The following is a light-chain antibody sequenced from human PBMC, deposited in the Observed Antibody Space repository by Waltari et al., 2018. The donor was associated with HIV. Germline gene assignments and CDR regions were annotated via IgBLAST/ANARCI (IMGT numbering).Light chain of an antibody. J-gene: IGLJ3*02. V-gene: IGLV6-57*04. CDR2: EDH. CDR3: QSYDSSNLVAWV. Sequence: NFMLTQPLSVSGSLGKTVTISCTRSSGSIASTYVQWYQQRPGSAPVAVIFEDHQRPSGVPDRFSASIDSSSNSASLTISGLQTEDEADYYCQSYDSSNLVAWVFGTGTKLTVL. CDR1: SGSIASTY.